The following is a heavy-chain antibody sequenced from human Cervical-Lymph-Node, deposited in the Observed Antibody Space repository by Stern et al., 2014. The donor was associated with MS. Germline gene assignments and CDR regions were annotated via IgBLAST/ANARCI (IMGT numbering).Heavy chain of an antibody. J-gene: IGHJ5*02. D-gene: IGHD3-10*01. V-gene: IGHV4-30-4*01. CDR3: ARELDPAGFWFDP. Sequence: QVQLQESGPGLVKPSQTLSLTCTVSGGSISSGDYYWSWIRQPPGKGLEWIGYIYCSGSTYYNPSLKSRVTISVDTSKTQFSLKLSSVTAADTAVYCARELDPAGFWFDPWGQGTLVTVSS. CDR1: GGSISSGDYY. CDR2: IYCSGST.